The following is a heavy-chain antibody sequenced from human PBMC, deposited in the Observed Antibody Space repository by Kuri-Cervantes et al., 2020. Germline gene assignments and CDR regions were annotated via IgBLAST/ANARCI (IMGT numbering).Heavy chain of an antibody. CDR1: GDSVSSNSAA. J-gene: IGHJ6*02. CDR3: AGTSMVRGVIRSHYYYYGMDV. D-gene: IGHD3-10*01. Sequence: SETLSLTCAISGDSVSSNSAAWNWIRQSPSRGLEWLGRTYYRSKWYNDYAVSVKSRITINPDTSKNQFSLKLSSVTAADTAVYYCAGTSMVRGVIRSHYYYYGMDVWGQGTTVTVSS. V-gene: IGHV6-1*01. CDR2: TYYRSKWYN.